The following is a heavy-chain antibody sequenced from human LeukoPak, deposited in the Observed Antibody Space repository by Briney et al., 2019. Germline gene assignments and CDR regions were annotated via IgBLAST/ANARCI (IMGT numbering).Heavy chain of an antibody. Sequence: PSETLSLTCTVSGGSISSYYWSWIRQPPGKGLEWIGYIYYSGSTNYNPSLKSRVTISVDTSKNQFSLKLSSVTAADTAVYYCARAREPDDAFDIWGQGTMVTVSS. CDR2: IYYSGST. CDR3: ARAREPDDAFDI. V-gene: IGHV4-59*01. CDR1: GGSISSYY. D-gene: IGHD1-26*01. J-gene: IGHJ3*02.